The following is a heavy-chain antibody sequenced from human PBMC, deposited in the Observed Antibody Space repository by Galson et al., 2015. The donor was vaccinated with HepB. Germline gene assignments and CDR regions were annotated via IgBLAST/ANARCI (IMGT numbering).Heavy chain of an antibody. CDR1: GFTFSSYW. J-gene: IGHJ6*03. CDR2: INSDGSST. CDR3: ARSYSGYEGNYYYYMDV. V-gene: IGHV3-74*01. D-gene: IGHD5-12*01. Sequence: SLRLSCAASGFTFSSYWMHWVRQAPGKGLVWVSRINSDGSSTSYADSVKGRFTISRDNAKNTLYLQMNSLRAEDTAVYYCARSYSGYEGNYYYYMDVWGKGTTVTVSS.